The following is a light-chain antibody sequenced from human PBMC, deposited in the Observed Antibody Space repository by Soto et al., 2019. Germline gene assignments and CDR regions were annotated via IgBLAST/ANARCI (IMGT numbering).Light chain of an antibody. CDR3: TSDASGSSHVV. CDR1: SSDIGVYDY. J-gene: IGLJ2*01. Sequence: QSALTQPASVSGSPGQSITLSCTGTSSDIGVYDYVSWYHRHPGKAPKLIIYDVNNRPSGVSNRFSGPKSGNTASLTISGLQAEDEADYYGTSDASGSSHVVFGGGTKLTVL. V-gene: IGLV2-14*01. CDR2: DVN.